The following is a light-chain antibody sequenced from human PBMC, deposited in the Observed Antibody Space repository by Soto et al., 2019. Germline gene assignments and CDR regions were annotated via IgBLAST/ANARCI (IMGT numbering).Light chain of an antibody. V-gene: IGKV3-20*01. J-gene: IGKJ1*01. CDR1: QSVRSSS. Sequence: EIVLTQSPGTLSLSPGERASLFCRASQSVRSSSLAWYQQKRGQPPRLLIYGASSRATGIPDRFSGSGSGTYFTITISRLEPEDFAVYFCQQYGDSPDTDRWTFGQGTRVEIK. CDR3: QQYGDSPDTDRWT. CDR2: GAS.